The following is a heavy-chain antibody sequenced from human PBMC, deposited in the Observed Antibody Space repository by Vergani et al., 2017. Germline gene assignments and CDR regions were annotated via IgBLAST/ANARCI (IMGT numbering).Heavy chain of an antibody. CDR3: ARGWGVVIIPVSVRNNWFDP. D-gene: IGHD3-3*01. Sequence: QVQLQQWGAGLLKPSETLSLTCAVYGGSFSGYYWSWIRPPPGKGLEWIGEINHSGSTNYNPSLKSRVTISVDTSKNQFSLKLSSVTAADTAVYYCARGWGVVIIPVSVRNNWFDPWGQGTLVTVSS. J-gene: IGHJ5*02. CDR1: GGSFSGYY. CDR2: INHSGST. V-gene: IGHV4-34*01.